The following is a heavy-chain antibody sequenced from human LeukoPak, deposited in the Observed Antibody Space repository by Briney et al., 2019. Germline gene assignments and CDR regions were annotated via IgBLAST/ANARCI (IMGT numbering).Heavy chain of an antibody. D-gene: IGHD3-10*01. CDR1: GFTVSSNY. V-gene: IGHV3-53*01. CDR3: ARARVLLWFGESEYYFDY. J-gene: IGHJ4*02. CDR2: IYSGGST. Sequence: GGSLRLSCAASGFTVSSNYMSWVRQAPGKGLEWVSVIYSGGSTYYADSVKGRFAISRDNSKNTLYLQMNSLRAEDTAVYYCARARVLLWFGESEYYFDYWGQGTLVTVSS.